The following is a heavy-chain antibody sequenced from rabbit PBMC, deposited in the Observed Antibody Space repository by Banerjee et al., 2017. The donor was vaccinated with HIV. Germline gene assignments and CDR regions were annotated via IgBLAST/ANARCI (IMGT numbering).Heavy chain of an antibody. D-gene: IGHD6-1*01. Sequence: QEQLVESGGGLVQPEGSLTLTCKASGFSFSSNAMCWVRQAPGEGLEWIGCIDTGSGSTVYATWVNGRFTISKTSSTTVTLQMTSMTAADTATYFCARFIASFAGYGYANLWGQGTLVTVS. V-gene: IGHV1S47*01. J-gene: IGHJ4*01. CDR3: ARFIASFAGYGYANL. CDR1: GFSFSSNA. CDR2: IDTGSGST.